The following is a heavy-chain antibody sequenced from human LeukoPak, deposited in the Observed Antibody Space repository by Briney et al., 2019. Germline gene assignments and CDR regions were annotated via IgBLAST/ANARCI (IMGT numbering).Heavy chain of an antibody. V-gene: IGHV5-51*01. Sequence: GESLKISCKGSGYSFSNYWIGWVRQMPGKGLEWMGIIYPGDSDTRYSPSFQGQVTMSADKSINSAYLQWSSLKASDTAMYYCARPMVRESDYYGMDVWGQGTTVTVSS. CDR2: IYPGDSDT. CDR1: GYSFSNYW. CDR3: ARPMVRESDYYGMDV. D-gene: IGHD3-10*01. J-gene: IGHJ6*02.